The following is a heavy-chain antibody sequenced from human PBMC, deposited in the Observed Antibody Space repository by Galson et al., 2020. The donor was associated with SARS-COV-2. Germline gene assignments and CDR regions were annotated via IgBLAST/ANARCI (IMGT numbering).Heavy chain of an antibody. CDR3: ARDKGLGGSYAERGLDY. V-gene: IGHV3-30-3*01. CDR1: GFTFSSYA. Sequence: GGSLRLSCAASGFTFSSYAMHWVRQAPGKGLEWVAVISYDGSNKYYADSVKGRFTISRDNSKNTLYLQMNSLRAEDTAVYYCARDKGLGGSYAERGLDYWGQGTLVTVSS. D-gene: IGHD1-26*01. J-gene: IGHJ4*02. CDR2: ISYDGSNK.